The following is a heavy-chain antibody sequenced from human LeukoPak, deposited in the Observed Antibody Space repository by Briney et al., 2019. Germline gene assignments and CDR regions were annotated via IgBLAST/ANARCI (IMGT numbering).Heavy chain of an antibody. CDR1: GFTFSSYA. V-gene: IGHV3-21*01. CDR3: ARVRSTRRFDY. CDR2: ISSSSSYI. Sequence: GGSLRLSCAASGFTFSSYATHWVRQAPGKGLEWVSSISSSSSYIYYADSVKGRFTISRDNAKNSLYLQMNSLRAEDTAVYYCARVRSTRRFDYWGQGTLVTVSS. D-gene: IGHD2-2*01. J-gene: IGHJ4*02.